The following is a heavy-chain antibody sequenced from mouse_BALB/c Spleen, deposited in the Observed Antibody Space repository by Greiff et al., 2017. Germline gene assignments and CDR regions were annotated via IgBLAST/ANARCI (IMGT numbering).Heavy chain of an antibody. D-gene: IGHD4-1*01. J-gene: IGHJ1*01. CDR3: ARDPGTGCDMEV. Sequence: QVQLKQSGPGLVAPSQSLSITCTASGFSLTSYGVNWVRQPPGKGLEWLGVICAGRSTNYNSDIMSRLSISKDNSSSKVFFKMHSLRTDDTAVYYCARDPGTGCDMEVWGAGTTVTVSS. CDR2: ICAGRST. V-gene: IGHV2-9*02. CDR1: GFSLTSYG.